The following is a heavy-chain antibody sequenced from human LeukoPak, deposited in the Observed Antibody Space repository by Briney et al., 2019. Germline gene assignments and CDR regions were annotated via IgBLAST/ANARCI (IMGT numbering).Heavy chain of an antibody. CDR1: GFTFSSYS. Sequence: GGSLRLSCAAPGFTFSSYSMNWVRQAPGKGLEWVSSISSSSSYIYYADSVKGRFTISRDNAKNSLYLQMNSLRAEDTAVYYCARDGAAADTYYYYMDVWGKGTTVTVSS. J-gene: IGHJ6*03. CDR3: ARDGAAADTYYYYMDV. CDR2: ISSSSSYI. V-gene: IGHV3-21*01. D-gene: IGHD6-13*01.